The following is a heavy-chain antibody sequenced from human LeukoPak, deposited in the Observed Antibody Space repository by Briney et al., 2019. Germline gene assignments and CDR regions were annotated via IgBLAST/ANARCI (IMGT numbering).Heavy chain of an antibody. J-gene: IGHJ4*02. D-gene: IGHD2-15*01. CDR1: GFTVSSYY. V-gene: IGHV3-66*01. Sequence: GGSLRLSCAASGFTVSSYYMSWVRQAPGKGLEWVSFTSSGGSTYSADSVRGRFTISRDNSKNTLYLQMNSLRAEDTAVYYCARGGPGSSFDLWGQGTLVTVSS. CDR2: TSSGGST. CDR3: ARGGPGSSFDL.